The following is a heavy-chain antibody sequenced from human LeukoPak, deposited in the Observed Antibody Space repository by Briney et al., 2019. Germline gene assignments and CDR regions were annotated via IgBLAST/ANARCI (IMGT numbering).Heavy chain of an antibody. J-gene: IGHJ5*02. CDR2: IRSKAYGGTT. CDR3: TRDPRGSGGWYPQWFDP. V-gene: IGHV3-49*03. Sequence: GGSLRLSCTASGFTFGDYHMSWFRQAPGKGLEWVGFIRSKAYGGTTEYAASVKGRFSISRDDSKSIAYLQMNSLKTEDTAMYYCTRDPRGSGGWYPQWFDPWGQGTLVTVSS. D-gene: IGHD6-19*01. CDR1: GFTFGDYH.